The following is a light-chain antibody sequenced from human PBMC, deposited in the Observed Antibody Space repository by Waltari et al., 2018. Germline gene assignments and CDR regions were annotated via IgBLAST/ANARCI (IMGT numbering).Light chain of an antibody. Sequence: QSALTQPRSVSGSPGQAVTISCTGPRSGVGGWPYVSWYRQYPGRAPQGLIYDVTKRPSGVPDRFSGAKSGNTASLTISGLQVEDEADYFCSSYAGSHVVFGGGTKLTVL. CDR1: RSGVGGWPY. CDR3: SSYAGSHVV. J-gene: IGLJ3*02. V-gene: IGLV2-11*01. CDR2: DVT.